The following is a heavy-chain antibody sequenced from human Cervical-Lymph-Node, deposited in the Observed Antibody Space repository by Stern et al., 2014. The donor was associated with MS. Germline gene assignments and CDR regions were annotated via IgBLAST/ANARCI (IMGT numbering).Heavy chain of an antibody. CDR1: GFTFSSYD. Sequence: EMQLVESGGGLVQPGGSLRLSCAASGFTFSSYDMHWVRQATGKGLECVSAIGTAGDTYYPGSVKGRFTISRENAKNSLYLQMNSLRAGDTAVYCCARALNGDFDYWGQGTLVTVSS. V-gene: IGHV3-13*01. CDR3: ARALNGDFDY. D-gene: IGHD7-27*01. J-gene: IGHJ4*02. CDR2: IGTAGDT.